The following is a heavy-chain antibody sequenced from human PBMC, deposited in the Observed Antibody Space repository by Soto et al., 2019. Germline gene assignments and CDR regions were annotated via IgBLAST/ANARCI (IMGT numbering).Heavy chain of an antibody. CDR2: IYHSGST. D-gene: IGHD6-19*01. J-gene: IGHJ4*02. CDR1: GGSVNSIRYS. V-gene: IGHV4-30-2*01. CDR3: ARFGTSGCIDY. Sequence: SETLSLTCAVSGGSVNSIRYSWIWIRQPPGKSLEWIGYIYHSGSTSYNPSLKSRVTISVDRSKNQFSLKLSSVTAADTAVYYSARFGTSGCIDYWGQGTQVTVSS.